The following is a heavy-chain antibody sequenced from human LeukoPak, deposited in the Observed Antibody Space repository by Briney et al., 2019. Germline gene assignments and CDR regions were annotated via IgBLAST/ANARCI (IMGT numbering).Heavy chain of an antibody. D-gene: IGHD2-2*01. J-gene: IGHJ4*02. CDR2: IYYSGST. CDR1: GGSISSSRYY. CDR3: ARYCSSTSCPYYFDY. V-gene: IGHV4-39*01. Sequence: SETLSLTCTVSGGSISSSRYYWGWIRQPPGKGLEWIGNIYYSGSTYYNPSLKSRVTISVDTSKNQFSLKLSSVTAADTAVYYCARYCSSTSCPYYFDYWGQGTLVTVSS.